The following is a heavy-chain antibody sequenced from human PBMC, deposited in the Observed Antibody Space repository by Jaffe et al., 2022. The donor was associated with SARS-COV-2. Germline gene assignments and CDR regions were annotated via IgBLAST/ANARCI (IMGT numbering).Heavy chain of an antibody. CDR3: ARDRCSGGSCYSGFDP. Sequence: QVQLVQSGAEVKKPGSSVKVSCKASGGTFSSYAISWVRQAPGQGLEWMGGIIPIFGTANYAQKFQGRVTITADESTSTAYMELSSLRSEDTAVYYCARDRCSGGSCYSGFDPWGQGTLVTVSS. J-gene: IGHJ5*02. CDR1: GGTFSSYA. D-gene: IGHD2-15*01. V-gene: IGHV1-69*01. CDR2: IIPIFGTA.